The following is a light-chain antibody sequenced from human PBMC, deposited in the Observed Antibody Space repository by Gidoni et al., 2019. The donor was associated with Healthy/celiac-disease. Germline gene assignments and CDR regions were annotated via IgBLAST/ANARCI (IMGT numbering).Light chain of an antibody. Sequence: EMVLTQSTGTLSLSPGESATLSCRASQSVSSSYLAWYQQKPGQAPRLLIHGASSRATGIPDRFSGSGSGTDFTLTISRLELEDFAVYYCQQYGSSPRTFGQGTKVEIK. J-gene: IGKJ1*01. CDR3: QQYGSSPRT. CDR2: GAS. CDR1: QSVSSSY. V-gene: IGKV3-20*01.